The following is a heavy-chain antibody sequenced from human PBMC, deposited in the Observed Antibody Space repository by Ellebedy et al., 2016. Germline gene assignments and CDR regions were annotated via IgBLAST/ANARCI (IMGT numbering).Heavy chain of an antibody. CDR3: VKDVHGHHRPFDN. Sequence: GGSLRLXXAASGFTFSSCAMSWVRQAPGKGLEWVSSISGSGSNPYYADSVKGRFTISRANSMNTLYLQMDSLRAEDTAVYYCVKDVHGHHRPFDNWGQGTLVTVSS. D-gene: IGHD2-8*01. CDR2: ISGSGSNP. CDR1: GFTFSSCA. J-gene: IGHJ4*02. V-gene: IGHV3-23*01.